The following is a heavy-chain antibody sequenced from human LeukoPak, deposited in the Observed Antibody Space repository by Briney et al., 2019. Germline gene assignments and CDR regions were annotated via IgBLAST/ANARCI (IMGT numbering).Heavy chain of an antibody. CDR2: IYYSGST. D-gene: IGHD5-12*01. Sequence: PSETLSFTCTVSGGSVSSGSYYWSWIPQPPGKGLEWIGYIYYSGSTNYNPSLKSRVTISVDTSKNQFSLKLSSVTAADTAVYYCARGATTGVWFDPWGQGTLVTVSS. J-gene: IGHJ5*02. V-gene: IGHV4-61*01. CDR1: GGSVSSGSYY. CDR3: ARGATTGVWFDP.